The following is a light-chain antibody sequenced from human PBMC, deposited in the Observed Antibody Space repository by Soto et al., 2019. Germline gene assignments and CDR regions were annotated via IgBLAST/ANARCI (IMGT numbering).Light chain of an antibody. CDR2: EGS. CDR3: SSYAGSSTPHVV. V-gene: IGLV2-23*01. J-gene: IGLJ2*01. CDR1: SSDVGSYNL. Sequence: QSVLTQPASVSGSPGQSITISCTGTSSDVGSYNLVSWYQQHPGKAPKLMIYEGSKRPSGVSNRFSGSKSGNTASLTISGLQAEDEADYYCSSYAGSSTPHVVFGGGTKLTVL.